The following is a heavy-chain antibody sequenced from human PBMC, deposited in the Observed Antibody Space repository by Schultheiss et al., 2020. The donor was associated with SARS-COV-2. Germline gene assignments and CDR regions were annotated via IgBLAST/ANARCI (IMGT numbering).Heavy chain of an antibody. CDR1: GGSISSYY. CDR2: IYYSGST. J-gene: IGHJ4*02. Sequence: SETLSLTCTVSGGSISSYYWSWIRQPPGKGLEWIGYIYYSGSTNYNPSLKSRVSISIDTSKNQFSLKLNSVTPADTAVYYCARDRAITMTYFDFWGRGALVTVSS. D-gene: IGHD3-22*01. CDR3: ARDRAITMTYFDF. V-gene: IGHV4-59*12.